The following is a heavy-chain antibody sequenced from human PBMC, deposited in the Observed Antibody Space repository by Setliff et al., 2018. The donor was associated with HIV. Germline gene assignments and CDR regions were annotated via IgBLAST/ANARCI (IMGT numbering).Heavy chain of an antibody. Sequence: ETLSLTCTVSGGSIYSRGFFWGWVRQPPGKGREWIGSISYRGENHYNPSFMSRVAISADTSKNQYSLNLRSVTASDTAVYYCARDSGWWQIDYWGQGTLVTVSS. CDR1: GGSIYSRGFF. V-gene: IGHV4-39*02. CDR3: ARDSGWWQIDY. D-gene: IGHD6-19*01. CDR2: ISYRGEN. J-gene: IGHJ4*02.